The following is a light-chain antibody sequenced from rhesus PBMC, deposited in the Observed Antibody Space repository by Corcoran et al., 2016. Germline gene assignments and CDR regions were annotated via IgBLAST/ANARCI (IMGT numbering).Light chain of an antibody. J-gene: IGKJ1*01. CDR3: QQGNSNPWT. CDR1: QGISSY. Sequence: DIQMSQSPSSLSASVGDRVTITCRASQGISSYLNWYQQKPGKAPKLLLYYGNSLANGVPSMFSGIGSGTDFTLTISRLQPEDFATYYCQQGNSNPWTFGQGTKVEIK. CDR2: YGN. V-gene: IGKV1-32*02.